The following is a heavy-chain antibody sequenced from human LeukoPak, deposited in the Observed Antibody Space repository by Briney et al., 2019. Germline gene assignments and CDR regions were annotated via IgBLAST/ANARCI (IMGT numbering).Heavy chain of an antibody. CDR2: IYYSGST. V-gene: IGHV4-34*01. CDR1: GGSFSGYY. D-gene: IGHD1-1*01. J-gene: IGHJ6*03. CDR3: ARNEYYYYYMDV. Sequence: SETLSLTCAVYGGSFSGYYWSWIRQPPGKGLEWIGSIYYSGSTYYNPSLKSRVTISVDTSKNQFSLKLSSVTAADTAVYYCARNEYYYYYMDVWGKGTTVTISS.